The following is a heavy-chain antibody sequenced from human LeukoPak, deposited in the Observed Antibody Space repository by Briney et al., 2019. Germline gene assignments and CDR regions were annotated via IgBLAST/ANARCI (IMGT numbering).Heavy chain of an antibody. V-gene: IGHV3-23*01. CDR2: ITGSYIST. CDR1: GFTFSSYG. Sequence: GESLRLSCAASGFTFSSYGMSWVRQAPGMGLEWVSTITGSYISTYYADSVKGRFTVSRDNSKNTLYLQMNSLRAEDTAVYYCAKDSGSYSNSGNFDYWGQGTLVTVSS. D-gene: IGHD6-13*01. CDR3: AKDSGSYSNSGNFDY. J-gene: IGHJ4*02.